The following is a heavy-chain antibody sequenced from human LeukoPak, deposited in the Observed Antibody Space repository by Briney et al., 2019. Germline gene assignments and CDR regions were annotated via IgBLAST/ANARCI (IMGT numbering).Heavy chain of an antibody. D-gene: IGHD5-18*01. CDR3: AGGDVKRGYSYGH. Sequence: SETLSLTCAVYGGSFSGYYWSWIRQPPGKGLEWIGEINHSGSTNYNPSLKSRVTISVDTSKNQFSLKLSSVTAADTAVYYCAGGDVKRGYSYGHWGQGTLVTVSS. J-gene: IGHJ4*02. CDR2: INHSGST. CDR1: GGSFSGYY. V-gene: IGHV4-34*01.